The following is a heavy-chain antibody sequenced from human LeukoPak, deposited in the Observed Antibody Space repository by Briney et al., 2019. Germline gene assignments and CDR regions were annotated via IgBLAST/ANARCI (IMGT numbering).Heavy chain of an antibody. CDR3: ARKGQLVRHGVDY. CDR2: ISPRDSDT. D-gene: IGHD6-13*01. J-gene: IGHJ4*02. V-gene: IGHV5-51*01. Sequence: GESLKISCKGSGFNFTSYWIGWVRQMPGKGLEWMGIISPRDSDTRYSPSFQGQVTISADKSISTAYLQWSSLKASDTAMYYCARKGQLVRHGVDYWGQGTLVTVSS. CDR1: GFNFTSYW.